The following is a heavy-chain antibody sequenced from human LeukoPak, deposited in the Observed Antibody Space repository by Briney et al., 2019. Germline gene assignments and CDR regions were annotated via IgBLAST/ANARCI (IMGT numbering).Heavy chain of an antibody. J-gene: IGHJ4*02. CDR1: GFTFSSYW. Sequence: GGSLRLSCAASGFTFSSYWMSWVRQAPGKGLEWVSGISWNSGSIGYADSVKGRFTISRDNAKNSLYLQMNSLRAEDTALYYCAKDRGDGVGNYFDYWGQGTLVTVSS. D-gene: IGHD5-24*01. CDR3: AKDRGDGVGNYFDY. V-gene: IGHV3-9*01. CDR2: ISWNSGSI.